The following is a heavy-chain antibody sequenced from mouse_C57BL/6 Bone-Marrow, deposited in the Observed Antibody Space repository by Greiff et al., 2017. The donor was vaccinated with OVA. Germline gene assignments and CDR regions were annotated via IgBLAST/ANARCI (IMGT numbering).Heavy chain of an antibody. CDR1: GYAFSSSW. V-gene: IGHV1-82*01. D-gene: IGHD1-3*01. CDR2: IYPGDGDT. Sequence: QVQLQQSGPELVKPGASVKISCKASGYAFSSSWMNWVKQRPGKGLEWIGRIYPGDGDTNYNGKFKGKATLTADKASSTAYMQLSSLTSEDSAVYYCARGLSKGFAYWGQGTLVTVSA. J-gene: IGHJ3*01. CDR3: ARGLSKGFAY.